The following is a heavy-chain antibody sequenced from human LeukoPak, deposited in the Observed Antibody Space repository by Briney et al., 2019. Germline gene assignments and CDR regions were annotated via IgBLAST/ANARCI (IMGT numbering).Heavy chain of an antibody. J-gene: IGHJ4*02. CDR3: ARALSGYGSGKGYFDS. CDR2: VNYRGTP. D-gene: IGHD3-10*01. V-gene: IGHV4-39*07. CDR1: GDSIGSTTTYY. Sequence: SETLSLTCTVSGDSIGSTTTYYWGWIRQPPGKGLEWMGNVNYRGTPHYNPSLTSRVTMSLDTSKNHFSLKLTSVTAADTAIYYCARALSGYGSGKGYFDSWGQGTLVTVPS.